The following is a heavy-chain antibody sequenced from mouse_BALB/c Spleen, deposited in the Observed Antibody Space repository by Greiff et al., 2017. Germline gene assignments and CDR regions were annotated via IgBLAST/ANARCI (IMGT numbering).Heavy chain of an antibody. D-gene: IGHD1-2*01. CDR1: GFTFSSFG. V-gene: IGHV5-17*02. J-gene: IGHJ4*01. Sequence: EVMLVESGGGLVQPGGSRKLSCAASGFTFSSFGMHWVRQAPEKGLEWVAYISSGSSTIYYADTVKGRFTISSDNPKNTLFLQMTSLRSEDTAMYYCARSGRHALDYWGQGTSVTVSS. CDR3: ARSGRHALDY. CDR2: ISSGSSTI.